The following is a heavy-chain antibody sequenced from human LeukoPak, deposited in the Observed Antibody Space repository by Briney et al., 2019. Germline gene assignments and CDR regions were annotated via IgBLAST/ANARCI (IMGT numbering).Heavy chain of an antibody. CDR2: ISGSGGST. J-gene: IGHJ2*01. D-gene: IGHD4-17*01. CDR3: AKGSYGDYGRYFDL. V-gene: IGHV3-23*01. CDR1: GFTFSSYA. Sequence: GGSLRLSCAASGFTFSSYAMSWVRQAPGKGLEWVSAISGSGGSTYYADSVKGRFTISRDNSKNTLYLQMNSLRAEDTAVYYRAKGSYGDYGRYFDLWGRGTLVTVSS.